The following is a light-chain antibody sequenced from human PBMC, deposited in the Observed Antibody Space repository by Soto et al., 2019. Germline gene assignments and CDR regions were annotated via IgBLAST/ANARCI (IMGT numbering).Light chain of an antibody. Sequence: QAVVTQPPSVSGAPGQRVTISCTGSSSNIGAGYDVHWYQQLPGTAPKLLIYGNSNRPSGVPDRFSGSKSGTSASLAITGLQAEQEADYYRQSYDSSLSGWVFGGGTKVTVL. CDR1: SSNIGAGYD. V-gene: IGLV1-40*01. CDR2: GNS. CDR3: QSYDSSLSGWV. J-gene: IGLJ3*02.